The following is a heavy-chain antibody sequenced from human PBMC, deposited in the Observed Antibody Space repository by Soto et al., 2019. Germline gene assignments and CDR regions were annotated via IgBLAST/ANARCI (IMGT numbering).Heavy chain of an antibody. D-gene: IGHD3-3*01. Sequence: QITLNESGPTVVKPAETLTLTCTFSGFSLTTSGVGVGWIRQSPGKAPEWLALIYWDDDKRYSASLKSRLTIPKDTSQNQVVLTMASVDPADTATYYCAHRILCTVFGLVTTTAIYFDFWGQGTPVVVSS. CDR1: GFSLTTSGVG. CDR3: AHRILCTVFGLVTTTAIYFDF. J-gene: IGHJ4*02. CDR2: IYWDDDK. V-gene: IGHV2-5*02.